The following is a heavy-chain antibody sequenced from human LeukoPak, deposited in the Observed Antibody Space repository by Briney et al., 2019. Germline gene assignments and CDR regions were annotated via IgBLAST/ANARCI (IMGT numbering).Heavy chain of an antibody. V-gene: IGHV1-69*08. CDR2: VIPLFGTS. Sequence: SVKVSCKTSRVTFTNSTLNWVRQAPGQGLEWMGRVIPLFGTSNYAPKFRGRVSIPADTSTSTAYLEMSSLTSDATALYDCARGSYFDVLSGFYYSHMDVWGEGTTVTVS. CDR1: RVTFTNST. J-gene: IGHJ6*03. CDR3: ARGSYFDVLSGFYYSHMDV. D-gene: IGHD3-3*01.